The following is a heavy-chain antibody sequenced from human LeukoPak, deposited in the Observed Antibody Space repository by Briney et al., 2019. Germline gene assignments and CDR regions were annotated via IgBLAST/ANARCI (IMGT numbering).Heavy chain of an antibody. V-gene: IGHV4-39*01. CDR3: ARRGYDFWSGYSHFDY. J-gene: IGHJ4*02. D-gene: IGHD3-3*01. CDR1: GGSISSSSYY. Sequence: PSETLSLTCTVSGGSISSSSYYWGWIRQPPGTGLEWIGSIYYSGSTYYNPSLKSRVTISVDTSKNQFSLKLSSVTAADTAVYYCARRGYDFWSGYSHFDYWGQGTLVTVPS. CDR2: IYYSGST.